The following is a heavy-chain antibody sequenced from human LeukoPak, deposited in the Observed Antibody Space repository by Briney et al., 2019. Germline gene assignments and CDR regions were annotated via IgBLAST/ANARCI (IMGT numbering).Heavy chain of an antibody. D-gene: IGHD6-13*01. V-gene: IGHV3-53*01. CDR2: IYSSGST. Sequence: PGGSLRLSCAASGFTVSSNYMSWVRQAPGKGLEWVSVIYSSGSTYYADSVKGRFTVSRDEAKNSLHLQMNSLRAEDTALYYCARDLPVAAAEFWGQRTLVTVSS. CDR1: GFTVSSNY. J-gene: IGHJ4*02. CDR3: ARDLPVAAAEF.